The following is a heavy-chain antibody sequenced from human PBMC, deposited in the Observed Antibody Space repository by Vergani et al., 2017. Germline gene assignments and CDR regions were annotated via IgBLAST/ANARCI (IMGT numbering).Heavy chain of an antibody. Sequence: QLQLQEAGPGLVKPSQTLSLTCSFSGGSLDIHSQTWGWIRQPAGEGLEWIGLIDVKGNSNFSPSLESRVTMSADASRGRFSLNLRSVTTSDTAVYYCVRVLHTSYILGAFDIWGQGIKVTVSS. CDR3: VRVLHTSYILGAFDI. J-gene: IGHJ3*02. V-gene: IGHV4-61*02. CDR1: GGSLDIHSQT. D-gene: IGHD2-21*01. CDR2: IDVKGNS.